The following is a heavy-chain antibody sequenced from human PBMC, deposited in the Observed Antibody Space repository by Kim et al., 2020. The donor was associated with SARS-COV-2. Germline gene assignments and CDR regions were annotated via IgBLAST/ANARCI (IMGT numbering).Heavy chain of an antibody. CDR2: ISYDGSNK. CDR3: ARELVLGGLLLWFGELQSDGMDV. Sequence: GGSLRLSCAASGFTFSSYAMHWVRQAPGKGLEWVAVISYDGSNKYYADSVKGRFTISRDNSKNTLYLQMNSLRAEDTAVYYCARELVLGGLLLWFGELQSDGMDVWPRDHGHRLL. CDR1: GFTFSSYA. J-gene: IGHJ6*02. V-gene: IGHV3-30*04. D-gene: IGHD3-10*01.